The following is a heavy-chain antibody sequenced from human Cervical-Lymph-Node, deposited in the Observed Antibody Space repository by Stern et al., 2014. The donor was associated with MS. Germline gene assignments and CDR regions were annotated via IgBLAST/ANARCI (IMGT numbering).Heavy chain of an antibody. J-gene: IGHJ4*02. V-gene: IGHV2-5*02. CDR1: GFSLTTTGVG. D-gene: IGHD3-10*01. Sequence: QVTLRESGPTLVKPTQTLTLTCTFSGFSLTTTGVGVGWIRQPPGKALEWLAVIYWDDAERYSPSLQSRLTITKDTAKNQVVLTMTKMDPVDAGTYYCAHFKVRGVVIYYWGQGTLVTVSS. CDR2: IYWDDAE. CDR3: AHFKVRGVVIYY.